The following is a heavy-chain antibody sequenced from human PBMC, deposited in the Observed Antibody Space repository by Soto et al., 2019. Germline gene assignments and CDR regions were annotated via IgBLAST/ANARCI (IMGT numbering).Heavy chain of an antibody. CDR3: GREYIATPERRPVAP. J-gene: IGHJ5*02. D-gene: IGHD1-1*01. Sequence: EVQLVESGGGSVQPGRSLRLSCVASKFTFKDYAMHWVRQAPGKGLEWVSGISGNSGSIAYADSVQGRFTISRDNAKSPLSLQTDSLRAAETALYYCGREYIATPERRPVAPWGQATVVTVSS. CDR1: KFTFKDYA. CDR2: ISGNSGSI. V-gene: IGHV3-9*01.